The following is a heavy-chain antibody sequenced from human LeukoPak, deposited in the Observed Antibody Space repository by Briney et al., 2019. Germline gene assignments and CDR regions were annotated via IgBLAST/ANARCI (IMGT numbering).Heavy chain of an antibody. CDR3: ARETDYYGSGTYVY. CDR1: GGSFNSDA. CDR2: ILPSVTIA. D-gene: IGHD3-10*01. J-gene: IGHJ4*01. Sequence: SVKVSCKASGGSFNSDAVSWVRQAPGQGLGWMGRILPSVTIATYAQKSQGRVTINADKSTNTVHMELSSLRSGDTAVYYCARETDYYGSGTYVYWGQGTLVTVSS. V-gene: IGHV1-69*04.